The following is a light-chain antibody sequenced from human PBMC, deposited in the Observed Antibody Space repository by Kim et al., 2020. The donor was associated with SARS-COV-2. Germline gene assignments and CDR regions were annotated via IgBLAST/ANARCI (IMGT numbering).Light chain of an antibody. CDR2: KAS. Sequence: DIQMTQSPSTLSASVGDRVTITCRASQSIHSWLAWYQQKPGKAPKLLIYKASSLESGVPSRFSGSGSGTEFTLTISSLQPDDFATYYCQQYNDYVLTFGGGTKVEIK. V-gene: IGKV1-5*03. CDR1: QSIHSW. J-gene: IGKJ4*01. CDR3: QQYNDYVLT.